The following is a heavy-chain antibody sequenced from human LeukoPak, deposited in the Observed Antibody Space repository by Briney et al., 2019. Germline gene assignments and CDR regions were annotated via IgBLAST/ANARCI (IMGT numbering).Heavy chain of an antibody. J-gene: IGHJ6*02. CDR2: IYHSGST. CDR1: GDSINNYD. Sequence: SETLSLTCTVSGDSINNYDWSWIRQPPGKGLEWIAYIYHSGSTHYNLSPSLKSRVTISLDRSKNQFSLKLSSVTAADTAVYYCARATNCANGVSRIYGMDVWGQGTTVTVSS. D-gene: IGHD2-8*01. CDR3: ARATNCANGVSRIYGMDV. V-gene: IGHV4-59*01.